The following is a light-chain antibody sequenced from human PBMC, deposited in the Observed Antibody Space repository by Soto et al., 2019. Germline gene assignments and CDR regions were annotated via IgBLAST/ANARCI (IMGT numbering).Light chain of an antibody. Sequence: PLPPSPSSLSASVGDRVTITCRASQILFPSFPWYHPTPGKAPKFLIYAASTLQSGVPSRFSGSGSGTDFTLTINSLQPEDFATYYCQQTYNTPFTFGPGTKVDIK. V-gene: IGKV1-39*01. CDR3: QQTYNTPFT. CDR1: QILFPS. CDR2: AAS. J-gene: IGKJ3*01.